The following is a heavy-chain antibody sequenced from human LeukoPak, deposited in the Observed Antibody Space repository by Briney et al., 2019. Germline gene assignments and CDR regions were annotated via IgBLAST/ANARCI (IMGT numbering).Heavy chain of an antibody. V-gene: IGHV3-30*18. CDR1: DFSFSNYG. D-gene: IGHD1-26*01. Sequence: GRSLRLSCAASDFSFSNYGMHWVRQAPGKGLEWVAVILYDGNNKHYAESVKGRFTISRDNSKNILYLQMNSLRPEDTAVYYCAKDRLFGSGLNGPHYYYGMDVWGQGTTVTVSS. CDR2: ILYDGNNK. J-gene: IGHJ6*02. CDR3: AKDRLFGSGLNGPHYYYGMDV.